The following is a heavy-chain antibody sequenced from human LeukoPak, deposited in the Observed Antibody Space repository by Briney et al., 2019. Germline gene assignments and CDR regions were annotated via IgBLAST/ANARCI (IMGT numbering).Heavy chain of an antibody. CDR3: ARDSDPHDYGDYVSVDNGAFDI. Sequence: PPETLSLTCAVYGGSFSGYYWSWIRQPPGKGLEWIGYIYYSGSTNYNPSLKSRVTISVDTSKNQFSLKLSSVTAADTAVYYCARDSDPHDYGDYVSVDNGAFDIWGQGTMVTVSP. J-gene: IGHJ3*02. D-gene: IGHD4-17*01. CDR1: GGSFSGYY. V-gene: IGHV4-59*01. CDR2: IYYSGST.